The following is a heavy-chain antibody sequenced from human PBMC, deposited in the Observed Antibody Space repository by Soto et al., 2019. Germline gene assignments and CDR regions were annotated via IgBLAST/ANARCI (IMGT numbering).Heavy chain of an antibody. D-gene: IGHD4-17*01. CDR3: ARGVTTGMAFDY. CDR1: GGTFSSYA. V-gene: IGHV1-69*13. J-gene: IGHJ4*02. Sequence: GASVKVSCKASGGTFSSYAISWVRQAPGQGLEWMGGIIPIFGTANYAQKFQGRVTITADESTSTAYMELSSLRSEDAAVYYCARGVTTGMAFDYWGQGTLVTV. CDR2: IIPIFGTA.